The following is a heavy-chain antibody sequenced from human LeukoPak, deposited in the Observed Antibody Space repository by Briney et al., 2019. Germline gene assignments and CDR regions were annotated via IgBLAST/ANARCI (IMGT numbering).Heavy chain of an antibody. V-gene: IGHV3-7*01. CDR1: GFTFSDYW. Sequence: GGSLRLSCAASGFTFSDYWMSWVRQAPGKGLEWVANIKHDGSAKYYVASVKGRFTISRDNANSSLYLQMNSLRAEDTAVYYCASTLRAVPNWFNPWGQGTLVTVSS. CDR3: ASTLRAVPNWFNP. D-gene: IGHD6-19*01. CDR2: IKHDGSAK. J-gene: IGHJ5*02.